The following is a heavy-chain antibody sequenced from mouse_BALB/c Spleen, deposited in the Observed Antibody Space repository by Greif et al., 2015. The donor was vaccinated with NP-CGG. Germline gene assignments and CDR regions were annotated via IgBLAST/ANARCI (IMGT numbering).Heavy chain of an antibody. CDR2: INPSTGYT. D-gene: IGHD1-1*01. J-gene: IGHJ3*01. V-gene: IGHV1-7*01. Sequence: QVQLQQSGAELAKPGASVKMSCKASGYTFTSYWMRWVKQRPGQGLEWIGYINPSTGYTEYNQKFKDKATLTADKSSSTAYMQLSSLTSEDSAVYYCATTVVATFAYWGQGTLVTVSA. CDR3: ATTVVATFAY. CDR1: GYTFTSYW.